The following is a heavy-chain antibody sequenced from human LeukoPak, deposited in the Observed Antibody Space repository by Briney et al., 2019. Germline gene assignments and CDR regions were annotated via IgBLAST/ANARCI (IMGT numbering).Heavy chain of an antibody. CDR1: GYTFTSYD. Sequence: ASVKVSCKASGYTFTSYDINWVRQATGQGLEWMGWMNPNSGNTGYAQNFQGRVTMTRDTSISTAYMELASLTSDDTAVYYCARGSSDCSSASCYNFWGQGTLVTVSS. J-gene: IGHJ4*02. CDR3: ARGSSDCSSASCYNF. CDR2: MNPNSGNT. D-gene: IGHD2-2*02. V-gene: IGHV1-8*01.